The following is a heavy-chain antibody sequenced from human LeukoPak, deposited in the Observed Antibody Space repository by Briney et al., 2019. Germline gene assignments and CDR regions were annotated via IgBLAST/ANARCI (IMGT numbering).Heavy chain of an antibody. CDR2: ISSSSSYI. J-gene: IGHJ4*02. D-gene: IGHD3-3*01. Sequence: GGSLRLSCAASGFTFSIYSMNWVRQAPGKGLEWVSSISSSSSYIYYADSVKGRFTISRDNAKNSLYLQMNSLRTEDTAVYYCARGGRIFGVVPLDYWGQGTLVTVSS. CDR3: ARGGRIFGVVPLDY. V-gene: IGHV3-21*01. CDR1: GFTFSIYS.